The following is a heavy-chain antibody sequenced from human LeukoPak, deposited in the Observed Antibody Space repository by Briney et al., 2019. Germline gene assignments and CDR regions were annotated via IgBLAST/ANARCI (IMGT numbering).Heavy chain of an antibody. V-gene: IGHV4-61*02. Sequence: SETLSLTCTVSGGSISSGSYYWTWIRQPAGKGLEWIGRIYTTGSTNSNPSLKSRVTISVDTSKNQFSLKLSSVTAADTAVYYCARLKAELLWFGESRVAFDIWGQGTMVTVSS. J-gene: IGHJ3*02. CDR3: ARLKAELLWFGESRVAFDI. D-gene: IGHD3-10*01. CDR1: GGSISSGSYY. CDR2: IYTTGST.